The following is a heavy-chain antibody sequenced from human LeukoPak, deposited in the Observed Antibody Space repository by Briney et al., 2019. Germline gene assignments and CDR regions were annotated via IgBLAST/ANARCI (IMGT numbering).Heavy chain of an antibody. V-gene: IGHV3-23*01. CDR3: AKGTSGWYRWYFDY. CDR2: ISGSGGDT. CDR1: GFTFSSYA. J-gene: IGHJ4*02. D-gene: IGHD6-19*01. Sequence: GGSLRLSCAASGFTFSSYAMSWVRQAPGKGLEWVSVISGSGGDTYYADSVKGRFTVSRDNSKDTLHLQMNSLRAEDTAVYYCAKGTSGWYRWYFDYWGQGTLVTVSS.